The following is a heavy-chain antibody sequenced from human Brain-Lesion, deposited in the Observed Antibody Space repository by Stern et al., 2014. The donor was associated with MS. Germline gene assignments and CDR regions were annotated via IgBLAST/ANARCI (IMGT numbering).Heavy chain of an antibody. CDR2: MTPYSGNT. J-gene: IGHJ4*02. Sequence: QVQLVQSGAGVKKPGASVKVSCKASGYTFSSYDIPWVRQASGHGLEWMGWMTPYSGNTGYAHTFKGRVSLTRDPSISTVYMELTSLTSDDTAVYFCARAVRNQLLSEYWGQGTLVTVSS. V-gene: IGHV1-8*01. CDR3: ARAVRNQLLSEY. D-gene: IGHD2-2*01. CDR1: GYTFSSYD.